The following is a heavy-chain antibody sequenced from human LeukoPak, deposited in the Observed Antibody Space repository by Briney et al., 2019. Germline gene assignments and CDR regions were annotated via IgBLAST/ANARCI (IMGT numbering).Heavy chain of an antibody. Sequence: SETLSLTCIVSGGFINIYYWNWIRQPPGKGLEWIGYMYYSGSTYYNPSLKSRVTISVDTSKNQFSLKLSSVTAVDTAVYYCARDHIKFADAFDIWGQGIMVTVSS. CDR3: ARDHIKFADAFDI. D-gene: IGHD1-14*01. CDR2: MYYSGST. J-gene: IGHJ3*02. CDR1: GGFINIYY. V-gene: IGHV4-59*12.